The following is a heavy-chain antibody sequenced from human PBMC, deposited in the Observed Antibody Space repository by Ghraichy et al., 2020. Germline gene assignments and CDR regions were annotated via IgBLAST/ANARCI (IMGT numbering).Heavy chain of an antibody. J-gene: IGHJ4*02. CDR2: IYYRGNT. D-gene: IGHD3-16*01. CDR3: ARISPSFGGVTRARVFTEFDF. Sequence: SQTLSLTCTVSGGSISSSRYFWGWIRQPPGKGLEWIGSIYYRGNTYYNPPRKSRVTISVDMSKNQFSLKLSSVTAADTAVYYCARISPSFGGVTRARVFTEFDFWGQGTLVTVSS. CDR1: GGSISSSRYF. V-gene: IGHV4-39*01.